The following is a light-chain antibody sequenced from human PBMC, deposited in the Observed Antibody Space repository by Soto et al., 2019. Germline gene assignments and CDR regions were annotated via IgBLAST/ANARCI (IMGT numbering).Light chain of an antibody. CDR1: QIVISN. V-gene: IGKV3-15*01. J-gene: IGKJ4*01. CDR3: QQYNGWPLT. CDR2: GAS. Sequence: EIVMTQSPATLSVSPGERATLSYMASQIVISNLAWYEQKPGQGPRLLIYGASTRATDIPGRFSGSGSGTEFTLTFSSLQSGDLAVYYFQQYNGWPLTFGGGTKVDIK.